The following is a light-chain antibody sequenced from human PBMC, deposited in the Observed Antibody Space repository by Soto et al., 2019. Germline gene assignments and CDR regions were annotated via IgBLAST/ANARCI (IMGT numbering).Light chain of an antibody. CDR3: SSYTSSSTEV. CDR2: DVS. V-gene: IGLV2-14*02. J-gene: IGLJ1*01. CDR1: SSDVGSYNL. Sequence: QSVLTQHASVSGSPGQSITISCTGTSSDVGSYNLVSWYQHHPGKAPKLILYDVSARPSGVSDRFSGSKSGNTASLTISGLQPEDEADYYCSSYTSSSTEVFGTGTKVTVL.